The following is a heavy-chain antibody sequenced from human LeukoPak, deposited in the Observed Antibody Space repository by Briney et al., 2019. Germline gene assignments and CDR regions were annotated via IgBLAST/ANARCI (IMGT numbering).Heavy chain of an antibody. J-gene: IGHJ4*02. CDR3: AKGSLLTGWYYFDY. D-gene: IGHD6-19*01. CDR2: ISGDGGST. V-gene: IGHV3-43*02. CDR1: GFTFDVYA. Sequence: GGSLRLSCAASGFTFDVYAMHWVRQAPGKGLEWVSLISGDGGSTYYADSVKGRFTISRDNSKNSLYLQMNSLRTEGTALYYCAKGSLLTGWYYFDYWGQGTLVTVSS.